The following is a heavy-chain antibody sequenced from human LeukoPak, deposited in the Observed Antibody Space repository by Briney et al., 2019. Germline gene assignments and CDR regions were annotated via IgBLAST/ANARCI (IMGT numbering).Heavy chain of an antibody. V-gene: IGHV3-30-3*01. D-gene: IGHD3-22*01. J-gene: IGHJ4*02. CDR1: GFTFSSCA. CDR3: AGNYYDSSGCTY. CDR2: ISYDGSNK. Sequence: GRSLRLSCAASGFTFSSCAMHWVRQAPGKGLEWVAVISYDGSNKYYADSVKGRFTISRDNSKNTLYLQMNSLRAEDTAVYYCAGNYYDSSGCTYWGQGTLVTVSS.